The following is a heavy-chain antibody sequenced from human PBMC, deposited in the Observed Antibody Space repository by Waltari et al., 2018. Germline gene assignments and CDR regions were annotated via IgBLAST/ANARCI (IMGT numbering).Heavy chain of an antibody. Sequence: QVQLQESGSGLVKPSETLSLTCTVSGGSISSYYWSWIRQPPGKGLEWIGYIYYSGSTNYNPSLKSRVTISVDTSKNQFSLKLSSVTAADTAVYYCARGRDYFDYWGQGTLVTVSS. CDR3: ARGRDYFDY. V-gene: IGHV4-59*01. J-gene: IGHJ4*02. CDR2: IYYSGST. CDR1: GGSISSYY.